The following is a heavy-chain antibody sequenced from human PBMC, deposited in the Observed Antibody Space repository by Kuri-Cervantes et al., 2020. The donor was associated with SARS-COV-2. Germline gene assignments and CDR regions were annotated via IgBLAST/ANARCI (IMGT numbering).Heavy chain of an antibody. V-gene: IGHV4-59*01. J-gene: IGHJ6*02. Sequence: AESLSLSCPLDAGSLTSNYSSCIRPHTGNGLEWIGYISYSGNPNYNTSLKSRVTLSVDTSKNQFPLRLSSVNAADTAVYYCARVTGTYCSDISCYGFFYYYGMDVWGQGTTVTVSS. CDR3: ARVTGTYCSDISCYGFFYYYGMDV. CDR1: AGSLTSNY. D-gene: IGHD2-2*01. CDR2: ISYSGNP.